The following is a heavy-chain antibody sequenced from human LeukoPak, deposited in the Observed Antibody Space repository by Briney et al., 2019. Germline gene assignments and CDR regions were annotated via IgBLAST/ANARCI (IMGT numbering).Heavy chain of an antibody. V-gene: IGHV3-7*01. D-gene: IGHD5-24*01. Sequence: VGSLRLSCAASGFSLRIDWMSWVRQAPGEGLERVADIKIDGRERYYADSVKGRFTISRDNGNNSLFLQMDTLRVEDTAVYLCARGHPEMASGAGGCSHYWGQGILVTVSS. CDR2: IKIDGRER. J-gene: IGHJ4*02. CDR1: GFSLRIDW. CDR3: ARGHPEMASGAGGCSHY.